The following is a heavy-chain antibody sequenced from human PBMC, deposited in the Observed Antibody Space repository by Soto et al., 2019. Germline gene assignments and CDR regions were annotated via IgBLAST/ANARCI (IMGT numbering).Heavy chain of an antibody. CDR1: GFSFPTSW. J-gene: IGHJ4*02. CDR3: GRDRASNTFDY. CDR2: IKEDGSRA. V-gene: IGHV3-7*01. D-gene: IGHD5-18*01. Sequence: DVQLVESGGGLVQPGGSLRLSCAASGFSFPTSWMIWVRQAPGKWLEWVANIKEDGSRAYYADSVKGRLTISRENAKDSLYLQMNSLRAEDTAVYYCGRDRASNTFDYWGQGTLVTVSS.